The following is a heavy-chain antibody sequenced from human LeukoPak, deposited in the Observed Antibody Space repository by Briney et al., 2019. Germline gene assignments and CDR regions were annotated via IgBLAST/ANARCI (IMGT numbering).Heavy chain of an antibody. V-gene: IGHV3-74*01. Sequence: PTGGSLRLSCAASGMTFTNHWMHWVRQAPGKGLVWVSLIKTDGRTTIYADSVKGRFTISRDDGKSTLYLQMNSLRAEDTAVYYCARVGYGSGWYFDHWGQGTLLTVSS. D-gene: IGHD6-19*01. CDR3: ARVGYGSGWYFDH. CDR2: IKTDGRTT. CDR1: GMTFTNHW. J-gene: IGHJ4*02.